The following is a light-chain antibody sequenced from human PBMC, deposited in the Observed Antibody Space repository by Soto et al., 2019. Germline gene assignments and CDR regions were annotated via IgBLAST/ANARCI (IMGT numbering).Light chain of an antibody. Sequence: EIVLTQSPGTLSLSPGERATLSCRASQGVSGSYLAWYQQKPGQAPSLLIYGASSRATGIPDRFSGSGSGTDFTLTINRLEPEDFAVYYCEQYDKSITFGGGTKVDIK. CDR3: EQYDKSIT. J-gene: IGKJ4*01. CDR1: QGVSGSY. CDR2: GAS. V-gene: IGKV3-20*01.